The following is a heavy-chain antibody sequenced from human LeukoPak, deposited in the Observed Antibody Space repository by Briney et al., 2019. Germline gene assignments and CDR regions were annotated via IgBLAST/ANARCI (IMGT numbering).Heavy chain of an antibody. V-gene: IGHV4-39*07. Sequence: PSETLPLTCTVSGGSIRTTSYYWGWIRQSPGREPEWIGTIYFSGSTYYNPSLESRVTISVDTSNNQFSLKLSSVTAADTAVYYCARGDGFGEQNPVWGQGTMVTVSS. CDR1: GGSIRTTSYY. CDR3: ARGDGFGEQNPV. CDR2: IYFSGST. D-gene: IGHD3-10*01. J-gene: IGHJ3*01.